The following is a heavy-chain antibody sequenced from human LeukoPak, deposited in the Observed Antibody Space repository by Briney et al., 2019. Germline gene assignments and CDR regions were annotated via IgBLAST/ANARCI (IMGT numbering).Heavy chain of an antibody. CDR1: GFTFSSYS. V-gene: IGHV3-21*01. J-gene: IGHJ4*02. D-gene: IGHD1-26*01. CDR2: ISSSSSYI. Sequence: GGSLRLSCAASGFTFSSYSMNWVRQAPGKGLEWVSSISSSSSYIYYADSVKGRFTISRDNAKNSLYLQLNSLRAEDTAVYYCARGQWELSYFDYWGQGTLVTVSS. CDR3: ARGQWELSYFDY.